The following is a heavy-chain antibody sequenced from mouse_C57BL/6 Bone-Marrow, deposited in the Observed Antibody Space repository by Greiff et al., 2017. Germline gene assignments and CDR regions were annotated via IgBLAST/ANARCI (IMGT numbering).Heavy chain of an antibody. CDR2: IYPGDGDT. Sequence: QVQLQQSGPELVKPGASVKISCKASGYAFSSSWMNWVKQRPGKGLEWIGRIYPGDGDTNYNVKFKGKATLTADKSSSTAYMQRSSLTSEDSAVYFCARDYYGSSPWFAYWGQGTLVTVSA. CDR3: ARDYYGSSPWFAY. D-gene: IGHD1-1*01. CDR1: GYAFSSSW. V-gene: IGHV1-82*01. J-gene: IGHJ3*01.